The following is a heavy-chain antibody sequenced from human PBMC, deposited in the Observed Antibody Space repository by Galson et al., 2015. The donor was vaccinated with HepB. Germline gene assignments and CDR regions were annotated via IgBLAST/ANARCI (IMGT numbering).Heavy chain of an antibody. J-gene: IGHJ6*02. CDR1: GFTFSSYG. CDR2: ISYDGSNK. Sequence: SLRLSCAASGFTFSSYGMHWVRQAPGKGLEWVAVISYDGSNKYYADSVKGRFTISRDNSKNTLYLQMNSLRAEDTAVYYCAKRTRITMIAKPGDGGMDVWGQGTTVTVSS. D-gene: IGHD3-22*01. V-gene: IGHV3-30*18. CDR3: AKRTRITMIAKPGDGGMDV.